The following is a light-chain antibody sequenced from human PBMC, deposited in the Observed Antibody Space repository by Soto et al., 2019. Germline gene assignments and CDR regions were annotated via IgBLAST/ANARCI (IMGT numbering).Light chain of an antibody. CDR2: DVS. CDR1: SSDVGDYNY. Sequence: QSALTQPASVSGSPGQSITISCTGTSSDVGDYNYVSWYQQHPGKAPKLMIYDVSNRPSGVSNRFSGSKSGNTASLTISGLQAEVECDYYCSSYTSSTTVVFGGGTKLTVL. CDR3: SSYTSSTTVV. V-gene: IGLV2-14*01. J-gene: IGLJ2*01.